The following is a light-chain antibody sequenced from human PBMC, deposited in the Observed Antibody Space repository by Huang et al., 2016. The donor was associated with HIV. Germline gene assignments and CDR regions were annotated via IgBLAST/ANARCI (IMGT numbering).Light chain of an antibody. V-gene: IGKV1-39*01. CDR2: CAS. J-gene: IGKJ5*01. CDR3: QQSYSALSS. CDR1: QSISTY. Sequence: IQMTQSPTSLSASVGDRVSITCRASQSISTYLNWYQQKPGKAPKLLISCASSLQSGVPSRFSGSGSGTDFTLTIKGLQLDDFATYYCQQSYSALSSFGPGTRL.